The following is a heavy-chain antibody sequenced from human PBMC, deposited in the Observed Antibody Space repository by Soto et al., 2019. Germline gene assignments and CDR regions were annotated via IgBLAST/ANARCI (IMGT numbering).Heavy chain of an antibody. CDR3: ARLAMVRGVQEEPRYDY. CDR2: INHSGST. CDR1: GGSFSGYY. J-gene: IGHJ4*02. Sequence: SETLSLTCAVYGGSFSGYYWSWIRQPPGKGLEWIGEINHSGSTNYNPSLKSRVTISVDTSKNQFSLKLSSVTAADTAVYYCARLAMVRGVQEEPRYDYWGQGTLVTVSS. V-gene: IGHV4-34*01. D-gene: IGHD3-10*01.